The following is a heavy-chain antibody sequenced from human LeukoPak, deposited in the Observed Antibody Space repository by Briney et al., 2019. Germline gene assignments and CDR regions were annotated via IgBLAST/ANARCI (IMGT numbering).Heavy chain of an antibody. CDR3: ARGRFGELLSAY. D-gene: IGHD3-10*01. V-gene: IGHV4-4*07. Sequence: SETLSLTCTVSGGSISIYYWSWIRQPAGKGLEWIGRINTSGSANYNPSLKSRVTISVDTSKNQFSLKLSSVTAADTAVYYCARGRFGELLSAYWGQGTLVTVSS. CDR2: INTSGSA. J-gene: IGHJ4*02. CDR1: GGSISIYY.